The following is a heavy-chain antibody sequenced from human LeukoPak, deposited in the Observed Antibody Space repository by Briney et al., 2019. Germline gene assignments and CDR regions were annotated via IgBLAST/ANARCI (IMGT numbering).Heavy chain of an antibody. CDR1: GGSISSSSYY. Sequence: PSETLSLTCTVSGGSISSSSYYWGWIRQPPGKGLEWIGSIYYSGSTYYNPPLKSRVTISVDTSKNQFSLKLSSVTAADTAVYYCARQVTAAAAPPHGFDPWGQGTLVTVSS. V-gene: IGHV4-39*01. D-gene: IGHD6-13*01. CDR3: ARQVTAAAAPPHGFDP. CDR2: IYYSGST. J-gene: IGHJ5*02.